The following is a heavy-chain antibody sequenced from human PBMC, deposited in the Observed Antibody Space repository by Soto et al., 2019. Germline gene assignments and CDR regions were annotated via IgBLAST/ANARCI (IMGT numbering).Heavy chain of an antibody. CDR2: ISSSSSYI. D-gene: IGHD2-2*01. Sequence: PGGSLRLSXAASGFTFSSYSMNWVRQAPGKGLEWVSSISSSSSYIYYADSVKGRFTISRDNAKNSLYLQMNSLRAEDTAVYYCARDRWNREYCSSTSCYLNYYGMDVWGQGTTVTVSS. V-gene: IGHV3-21*01. CDR3: ARDRWNREYCSSTSCYLNYYGMDV. J-gene: IGHJ6*02. CDR1: GFTFSSYS.